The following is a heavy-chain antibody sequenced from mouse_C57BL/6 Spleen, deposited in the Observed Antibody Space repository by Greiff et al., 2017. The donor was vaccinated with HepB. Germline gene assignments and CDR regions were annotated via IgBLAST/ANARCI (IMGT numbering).Heavy chain of an antibody. CDR3: ARDRELGQNYAMDY. CDR1: GFTFSSYA. CDR2: ISDGGSYT. Sequence: EVMLVESGGGLVKPGGSLKLSCAASGFTFSSYAMSWVRQTPEKRLEWVATISDGGSYTYYPDNVKGRFTISRDNAKNNLYLQMRHLKSEDTAMYYCARDRELGQNYAMDYWGQGTSVTVSS. D-gene: IGHD4-1*01. J-gene: IGHJ4*01. V-gene: IGHV5-4*01.